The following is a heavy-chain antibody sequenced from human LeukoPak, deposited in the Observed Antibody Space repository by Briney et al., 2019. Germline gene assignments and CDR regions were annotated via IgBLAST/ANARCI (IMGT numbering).Heavy chain of an antibody. CDR2: INTDGRTI. CDR3: VRVAAGTGSFDI. D-gene: IGHD6-13*01. V-gene: IGHV3-74*01. Sequence: GGSLRPSCAASGFTLSSYWMHWVRQAPGKGLVWVSRINTDGRTINYADSVEGRFTISRDIAKNTLYLQMNSLRAEDTAVYYCVRVAAGTGSFDIWGQGTMVTVSS. J-gene: IGHJ3*02. CDR1: GFTLSSYW.